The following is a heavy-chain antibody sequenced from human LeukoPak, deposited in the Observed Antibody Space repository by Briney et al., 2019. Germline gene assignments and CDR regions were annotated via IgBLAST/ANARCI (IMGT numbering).Heavy chain of an antibody. CDR2: ISWNSGSI. J-gene: IGHJ4*02. CDR3: AKGIGLLWFGELGY. V-gene: IGHV3-9*01. CDR1: GFTFDDYA. Sequence: GGSLRLSCAASGFTFDDYAMHWVRQAPGKGLEWVSGISWNSGSIGYADSVKGRFTISRDNAKNSLYLQMNSLRAEDTALYYCAKGIGLLWFGELGYWGQGTLVTVSS. D-gene: IGHD3-10*01.